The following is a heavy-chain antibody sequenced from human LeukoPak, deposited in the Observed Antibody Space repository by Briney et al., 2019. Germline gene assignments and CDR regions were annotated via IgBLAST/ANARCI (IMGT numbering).Heavy chain of an antibody. D-gene: IGHD4-17*01. V-gene: IGHV3-48*04. Sequence: GGSLRLSCAVSGFIFSSYSMNWVRQAPGKGLEWVSHISSSSTSKYYADPVKGRFTISRDNAKNSLYLQMNSLRAEDTALYHCARESHTYGDYSDWYFDLWGRGTLVTVSS. J-gene: IGHJ2*01. CDR3: ARESHTYGDYSDWYFDL. CDR2: ISSSSTSK. CDR1: GFIFSSYS.